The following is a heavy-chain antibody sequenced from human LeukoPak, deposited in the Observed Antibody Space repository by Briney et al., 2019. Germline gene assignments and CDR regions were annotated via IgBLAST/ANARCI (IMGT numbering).Heavy chain of an antibody. CDR3: ARGYLVVVAATLFDY. CDR2: IYYSGST. D-gene: IGHD2-15*01. V-gene: IGHV4-59*12. CDR1: GGSISSYY. Sequence: SETLSLTCTVSGGSISSYYWSWIRQPPGKGLEWIGYIYYSGSTNYNPSLKSRVTISVDTSKNQFSLKLSSVTAADTAVYYCARGYLVVVAATLFDYWGQGTLVTVSS. J-gene: IGHJ4*02.